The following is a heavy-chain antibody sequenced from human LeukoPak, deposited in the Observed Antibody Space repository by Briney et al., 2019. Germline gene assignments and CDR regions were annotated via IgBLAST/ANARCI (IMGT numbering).Heavy chain of an antibody. Sequence: GGSLRLSCAASGFTFSSYAMHWVRQAPGKGLEWVAVISYDGSNKYYADSVKGRFTISRDNSKNTLYLQMNSLRAEDTAVYYCAREYTATLGANWFDPWGQGTLVTVSS. V-gene: IGHV3-30*04. CDR2: ISYDGSNK. CDR1: GFTFSSYA. J-gene: IGHJ5*02. D-gene: IGHD5-18*01. CDR3: AREYTATLGANWFDP.